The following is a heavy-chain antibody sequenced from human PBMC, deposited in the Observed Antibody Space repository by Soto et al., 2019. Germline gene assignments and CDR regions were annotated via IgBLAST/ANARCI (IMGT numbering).Heavy chain of an antibody. Sequence: ASVKVSCKASGYTFTSYGISWVRQAPGQGLEWMGWISAYNGNTNYAQKLQGRVTMTTDTSTSTAYMELRSLRSDDTAVYYCASVEASRITTTWFGELIFDYWGQGTLVTVSS. V-gene: IGHV1-18*01. D-gene: IGHD3-10*01. CDR3: ASVEASRITTTWFGELIFDY. J-gene: IGHJ4*02. CDR1: GYTFTSYG. CDR2: ISAYNGNT.